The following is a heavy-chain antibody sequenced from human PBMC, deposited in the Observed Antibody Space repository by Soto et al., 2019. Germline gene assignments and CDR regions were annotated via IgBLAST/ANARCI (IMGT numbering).Heavy chain of an antibody. CDR3: ARHSPHNWNYNY. J-gene: IGHJ4*02. V-gene: IGHV5-10-1*01. CDR1: GYGFTSYW. D-gene: IGHD1-7*01. CDR2: IDPSDSYT. Sequence: ESLKISCKGSGYGFTSYWISWVRQMPGKGLEWMGRIDPSDSYTNYSPSFQGHVTISADKSISTAYLQWSSLKASDTAMYYCARHSPHNWNYNYWGQGTLVTVSS.